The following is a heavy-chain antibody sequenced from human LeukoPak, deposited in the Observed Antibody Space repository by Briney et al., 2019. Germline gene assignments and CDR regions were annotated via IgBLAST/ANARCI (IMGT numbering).Heavy chain of an antibody. J-gene: IGHJ4*02. V-gene: IGHV4-30-4*08. CDR3: ARDRGYSKEPYFDY. CDR2: IYYSGST. CDR1: GGSISSGDYY. D-gene: IGHD4-11*01. Sequence: PSQTLSLTCTVSGGSISSGDYYWSWIRQPPGKGLEWIGYIYYSGSTYYNPSLKSRVTISADTSKNQFSLKLSSVTAADTAVYYCARDRGYSKEPYFDYWGQGTLVTVSS.